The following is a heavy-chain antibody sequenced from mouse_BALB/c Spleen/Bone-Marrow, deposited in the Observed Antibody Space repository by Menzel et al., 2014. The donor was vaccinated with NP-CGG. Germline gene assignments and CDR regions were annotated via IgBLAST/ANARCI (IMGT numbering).Heavy chain of an antibody. J-gene: IGHJ4*01. Sequence: DVKLVESGGGLVQPGGSRNLSCAASGFTFSSFGMHWVRQAPEKGLEWVAYISSGSSTIYYADTVKGRFTISRDNPKNTLFLQMTSLRSEDTAMYYCERAGMDYWGEVPLVTVSP. CDR1: GFTFSSFG. V-gene: IGHV5-17*02. D-gene: IGHD3-3*01. CDR2: ISSGSSTI. CDR3: ERAGMDY.